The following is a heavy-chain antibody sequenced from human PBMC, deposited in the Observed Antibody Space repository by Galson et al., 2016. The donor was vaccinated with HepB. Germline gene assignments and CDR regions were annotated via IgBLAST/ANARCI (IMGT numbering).Heavy chain of an antibody. V-gene: IGHV1-18*01. J-gene: IGHJ6*02. Sequence: SVKVSCKASGFTFTNYGFTWVRQVPGQGLEWMGWISAYNGITKYVQKIQGRVTMTTDTSTSSAYMELRSLRPDDTAVYYCAREVEGYGMDVWGQGTTVTVSS. D-gene: IGHD2-15*01. CDR1: GFTFTNYG. CDR2: ISAYNGIT. CDR3: AREVEGYGMDV.